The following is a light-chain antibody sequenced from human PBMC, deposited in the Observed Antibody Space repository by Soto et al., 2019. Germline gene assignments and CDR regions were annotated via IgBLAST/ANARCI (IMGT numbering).Light chain of an antibody. CDR1: QSVATN. J-gene: IGKJ1*01. Sequence: EAVLTQSPATLSVSPGERATLSCRASQSVATNLAWYQQRPGQAPRLLIYGASKRAIGLPARFSGSGSGTEFTLTISSLQPDDFATYYCQHYNSYSEAFGQGTKVELK. V-gene: IGKV3-15*01. CDR2: GAS. CDR3: QHYNSYSEA.